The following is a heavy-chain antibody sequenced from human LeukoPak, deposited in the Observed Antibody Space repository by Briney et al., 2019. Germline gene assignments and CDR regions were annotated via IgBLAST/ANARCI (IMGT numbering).Heavy chain of an antibody. V-gene: IGHV3-7*01. D-gene: IGHD1-26*01. CDR2: IRQDGSEQ. J-gene: IGHJ4*02. CDR1: GFTFSNNW. Sequence: AGGSLRLSCVASGFTFSNNWMSWVRQAPGKGLEWVANIRQDGSEQYYGDSVKGRFTISRGNAKNSLYLQMNSLRAEDTAVYFCASYSGSYSFDYWGQGTLVTVSS. CDR3: ASYSGSYSFDY.